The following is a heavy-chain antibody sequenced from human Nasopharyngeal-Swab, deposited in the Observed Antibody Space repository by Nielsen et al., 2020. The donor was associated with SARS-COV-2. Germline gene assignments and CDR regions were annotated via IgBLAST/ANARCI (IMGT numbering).Heavy chain of an antibody. CDR3: ARGYGDYDY. D-gene: IGHD4-17*01. CDR1: GGSFSGCY. Sequence: SETLSLTCAVFGGSFSGCYWSWIRQPPGKGLEWIGEINHGGSTNYNPSLKSRVTISVDTSKNQFSLKLNSVTAADTAVYYCARGYGDYDYWGQGTLVTVSS. CDR2: INHGGST. V-gene: IGHV4-34*01. J-gene: IGHJ4*02.